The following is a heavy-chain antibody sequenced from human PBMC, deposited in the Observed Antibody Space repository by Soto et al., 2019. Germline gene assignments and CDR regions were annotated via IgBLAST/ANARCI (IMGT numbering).Heavy chain of an antibody. CDR3: ARVANVAAADNYYYGMDV. CDR2: INPNSGGT. D-gene: IGHD6-13*01. J-gene: IGHJ6*02. CDR1: GYTFTGYY. Sequence: ASVKVSCKASGYTFTGYYMHWVRQAPGQGLEWMGWINPNSGGTNYAQKFQGRVTMTRDTSISTAYMELSRLRSDDTAVYYCARVANVAAADNYYYGMDVWGQGTTVTVSS. V-gene: IGHV1-2*02.